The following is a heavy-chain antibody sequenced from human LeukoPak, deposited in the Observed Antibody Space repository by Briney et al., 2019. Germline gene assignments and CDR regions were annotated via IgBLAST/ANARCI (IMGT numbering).Heavy chain of an antibody. Sequence: PGGSLRLSCAASGFTFSSYSMNWVRQAPGKGLEWVSSISSSSSYIYYADSVKGRFTISRDNSKNTLYLQMNSLRAEDTAVYYCAKDAQYCSSTSCLADPTYYFDYWGQGTLVTVSS. V-gene: IGHV3-21*01. J-gene: IGHJ4*02. CDR1: GFTFSSYS. D-gene: IGHD2-2*01. CDR2: ISSSSSYI. CDR3: AKDAQYCSSTSCLADPTYYFDY.